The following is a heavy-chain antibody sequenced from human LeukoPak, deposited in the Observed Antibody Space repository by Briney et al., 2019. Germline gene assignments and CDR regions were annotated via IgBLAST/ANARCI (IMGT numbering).Heavy chain of an antibody. CDR1: GFTVSSNY. CDR2: ISKDGGNNK. J-gene: IGHJ4*02. CDR3: AKVGIGSRDGYFDY. Sequence: GGSLRLSCAASGFTVSSNYVSWVRQAPGKGLEWVAVISKDGGNNKYHTDSVKGRFTISRDNSMNTLYLQMNSLRAEDTAVYYCAKVGIGSRDGYFDYWGQGTLVTVSS. D-gene: IGHD6-13*01. V-gene: IGHV3-30*18.